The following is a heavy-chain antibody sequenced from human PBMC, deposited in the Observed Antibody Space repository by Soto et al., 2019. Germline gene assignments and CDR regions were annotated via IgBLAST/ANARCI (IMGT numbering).Heavy chain of an antibody. CDR1: GGSISSGGYY. D-gene: IGHD3-9*01. V-gene: IGHV4-31*03. CDR3: AREKSRYDILTGYYTGIFDY. Sequence: QVQLQESGPGLVKPSQTLSLTCTVSGGSISSGGYYWSWIRQHPGKGLEWIGYIYYSGSTYYNPSLKSRVTIAVDTSKNQFSLKMSSVTAADTDVYYCAREKSRYDILTGYYTGIFDYWGQGTLVTVSS. J-gene: IGHJ4*02. CDR2: IYYSGST.